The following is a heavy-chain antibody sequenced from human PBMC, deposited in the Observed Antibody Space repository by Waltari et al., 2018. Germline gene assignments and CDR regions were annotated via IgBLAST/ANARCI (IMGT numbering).Heavy chain of an antibody. D-gene: IGHD3-3*01. Sequence: EVQLVQSGAEVKKPGESLKISCKGSGYSFTSYWIGWVRQMPGKGLEWMGIIYPGDPDTRSSPSFQGTVTSSADKSISTAYLQWSSLKASDTAMYYCARHFRPDYDFWSGYPNWFDPWGQGTLVTVSS. CDR2: IYPGDPDT. CDR1: GYSFTSYW. V-gene: IGHV5-51*01. CDR3: ARHFRPDYDFWSGYPNWFDP. J-gene: IGHJ5*02.